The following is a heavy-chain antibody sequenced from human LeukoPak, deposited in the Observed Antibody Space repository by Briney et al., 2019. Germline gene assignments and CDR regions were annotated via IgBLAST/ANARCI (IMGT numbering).Heavy chain of an antibody. CDR3: ARVAEAAAFDS. D-gene: IGHD6-13*01. J-gene: IGHJ4*02. V-gene: IGHV3-21*06. Sequence: GGSLRLSCAASGFTFSTYSMSWVRQAAGKGLEWVSSISSNSRYIYYADSMRGRFTISRDNAKNSLYLQMNSLKPEDTAVYYCARVAEAAAFDSWGQGTLVTVSS. CDR2: ISSNSRYI. CDR1: GFTFSTYS.